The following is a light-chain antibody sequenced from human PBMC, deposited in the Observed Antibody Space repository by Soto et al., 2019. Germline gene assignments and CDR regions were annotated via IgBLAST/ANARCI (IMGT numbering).Light chain of an antibody. V-gene: IGKV1-5*03. CDR3: QQYNSYSWT. CDR2: KAS. J-gene: IGKJ1*01. Sequence: DIQMTQSPSTLSASVGDRVNITCRASQSISYWLAWYQQKPGKAPKLLIYKASSLESGVPSRFSGSGSGTEFTLTISSLQPDDFATYYCQQYNSYSWTFGQGTKVEIK. CDR1: QSISYW.